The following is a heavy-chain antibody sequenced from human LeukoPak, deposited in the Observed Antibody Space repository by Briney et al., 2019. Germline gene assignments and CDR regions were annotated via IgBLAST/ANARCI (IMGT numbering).Heavy chain of an antibody. CDR1: GFTFSDYY. CDR2: ISGRGENT. J-gene: IGHJ4*02. Sequence: GGSLRLSCAASGFTFSDYYMSWIRQAPGKGLEWVSAISGRGENTYYSDFVKGRFTISRENSKNTLYLQMNSLRVEDMAVYYCAKRTGVNSGHFDYWGQGTVVTFSS. D-gene: IGHD2-8*01. CDR3: AKRTGVNSGHFDY. V-gene: IGHV3-23*01.